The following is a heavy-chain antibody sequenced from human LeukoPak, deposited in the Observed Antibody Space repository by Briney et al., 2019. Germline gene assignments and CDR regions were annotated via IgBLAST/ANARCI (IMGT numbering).Heavy chain of an antibody. CDR3: AKGLSQWLLDY. D-gene: IGHD6-19*01. J-gene: IGHJ4*02. CDR1: GFTFSSYA. CDR2: ISGSGGST. Sequence: GGSLRLSCAASGFTFSSYAMSWVRQAPGKGLEWVSAISGSGGSTYYADSVKGRLTISRDNSKNTLYLQMSSLRAEGTAVYYCAKGLSQWLLDYWGQGTLVTVSS. V-gene: IGHV3-23*01.